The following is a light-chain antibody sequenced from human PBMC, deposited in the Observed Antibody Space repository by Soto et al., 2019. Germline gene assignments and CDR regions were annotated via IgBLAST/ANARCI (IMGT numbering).Light chain of an antibody. J-gene: IGKJ4*02. CDR1: QSGGNKF. V-gene: IGKV3-20*01. CDR3: HQYAASPLT. Sequence: EIVLTQSPGTLSLSPGERDTLSWRASQSGGNKFLGWYQQKPGQAPRLLIYHASNSATGITDRFSGTASGTDFTITISRLEPEDSAVYYCHQYAASPLTFGGGTKVEIK. CDR2: HAS.